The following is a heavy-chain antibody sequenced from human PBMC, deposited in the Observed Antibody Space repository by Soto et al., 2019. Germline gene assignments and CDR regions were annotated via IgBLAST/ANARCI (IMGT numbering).Heavy chain of an antibody. V-gene: IGHV4-38-2*01. CDR1: GYSISSGYY. Sequence: PSETLSLTCAVSGYSISSGYYWGWIRQPPGKGLEWIGSIYHSGSTYYNPSLKSRVTISVDTSKNQFSLKLSSVTAADTAVYYCARVPAYYYDSSGYPQPHYFDYWGQGTLVTVSS. CDR2: IYHSGST. CDR3: ARVPAYYYDSSGYPQPHYFDY. D-gene: IGHD3-22*01. J-gene: IGHJ4*02.